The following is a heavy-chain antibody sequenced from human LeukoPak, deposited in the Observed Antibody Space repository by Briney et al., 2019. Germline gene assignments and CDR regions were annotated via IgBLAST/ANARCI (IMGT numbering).Heavy chain of an antibody. D-gene: IGHD2-15*01. V-gene: IGHV4-34*01. J-gene: IGHJ4*02. CDR3: ARGVVSTYFDY. CDR2: INHSGST. Sequence: SETLSLTCAVYGGSFSGYYWSWIRQPPGKGLEWIGEINHSGSTNYNPSLKSRVTISVDTSKNQFSLKLSSVTAADTAVYYCARGVVSTYFDYWGQGTLVTVSS. CDR1: GGSFSGYY.